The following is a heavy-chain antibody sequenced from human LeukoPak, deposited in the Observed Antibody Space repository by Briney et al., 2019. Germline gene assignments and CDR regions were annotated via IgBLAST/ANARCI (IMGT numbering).Heavy chain of an antibody. CDR3: ARGYNVDY. V-gene: IGHV3-48*01. CDR2: ISSSSTI. D-gene: IGHD1-14*01. CDR1: GFTFSSYS. Sequence: GGSLRLSCAASGFTFSSYSMNWVRQAPGKGLEWVSYISSSSTIYYADSVKGRFTISRDNAKNSLYLQMNSLRAEDTAVYYCARGYNVDYWGQGTLVTVSS. J-gene: IGHJ4*02.